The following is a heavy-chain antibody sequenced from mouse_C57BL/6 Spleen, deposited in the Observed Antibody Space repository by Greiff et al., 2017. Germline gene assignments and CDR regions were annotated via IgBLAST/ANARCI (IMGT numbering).Heavy chain of an antibody. CDR3: ARDGITTVVAGDY. CDR1: GYTFTSYG. D-gene: IGHD1-1*01. J-gene: IGHJ2*01. V-gene: IGHV1-81*01. CDR2: IYPSSGNT. Sequence: VQLVESGAELARPGASVKLSCKDSGYTFTSYGISWVKQRTGQGLEWIGEIYPSSGNTYYNEKFKGKATLTAYKSSSTAYMELRSLTSEDSAVFFCARDGITTVVAGDYWGQGPTLTVSS.